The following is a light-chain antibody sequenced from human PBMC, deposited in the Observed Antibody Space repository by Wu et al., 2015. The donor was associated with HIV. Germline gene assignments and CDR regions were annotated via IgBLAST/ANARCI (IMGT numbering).Light chain of an antibody. CDR1: QGISNY. V-gene: IGKV1-27*01. Sequence: DIRMTQSPSSLSASVGDRVTITCRASQGISNYLAWYQQKPGKIPKLLINAASTLQSGVPTRFSGGGSGTDFTLTISSLQPDDFATYYCQQYNSYPWTFGQGTKVEIK. J-gene: IGKJ1*01. CDR3: QQYNSYPWT. CDR2: AAS.